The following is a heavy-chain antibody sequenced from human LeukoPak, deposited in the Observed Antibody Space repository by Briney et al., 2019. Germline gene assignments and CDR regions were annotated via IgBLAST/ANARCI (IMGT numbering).Heavy chain of an antibody. CDR3: ARVSSSSWYDAPLYDY. Sequence: GGSLRLSCAASGFTFSSYAMHWVRQAPGKGLEYVSAISSNGGSTYYANSVKGRFTISRDNSKNTLYLQMGSLRAEDMAVYYCARVSSSSWYDAPLYDYWGQGTLVTVSS. CDR2: ISSNGGST. CDR1: GFTFSSYA. J-gene: IGHJ4*02. V-gene: IGHV3-64*01. D-gene: IGHD6-13*01.